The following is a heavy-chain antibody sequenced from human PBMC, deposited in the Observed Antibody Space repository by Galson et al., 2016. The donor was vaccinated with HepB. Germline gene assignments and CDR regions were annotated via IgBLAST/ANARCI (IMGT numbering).Heavy chain of an antibody. V-gene: IGHV1-69*06. CDR1: GGTFSSYA. CDR3: ARDRGIFRYFDWLSCPKGDAFDI. CDR2: LIPTFGTA. J-gene: IGHJ3*02. D-gene: IGHD3-9*01. Sequence: SVKVSCKASGGTFSSYAISWLRQAPGQGLEWMGGLIPTFGTANYAQRFQGRVTITADKSTSTAYMELSSLTSEDTAVYYCARDRGIFRYFDWLSCPKGDAFDIWGQGTMVTVSS.